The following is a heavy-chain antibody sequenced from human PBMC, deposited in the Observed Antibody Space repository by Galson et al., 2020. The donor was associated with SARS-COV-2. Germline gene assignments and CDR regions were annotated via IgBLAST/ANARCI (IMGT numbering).Heavy chain of an antibody. D-gene: IGHD3-3*01. CDR2: MFYSGSS. Sequence: SQTLSLTCTVSGGSIRRGDFSWSWLRQTPGKGLEWPGYMFYSGSSYYNPSLKSRVPISLDTSENQFSLKLSSVTAADTAVYYCARGGYDYFDYWGQGTLVTVSS. CDR1: GGSIRRGDFS. CDR3: ARGGYDYFDY. J-gene: IGHJ4*02. V-gene: IGHV4-30-4*01.